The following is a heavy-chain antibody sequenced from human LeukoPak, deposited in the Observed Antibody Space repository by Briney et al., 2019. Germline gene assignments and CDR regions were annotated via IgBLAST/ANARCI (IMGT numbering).Heavy chain of an antibody. J-gene: IGHJ5*02. Sequence: ASVKVSCKASGYTFTSYGISRVRQAPGQGLEWMGWISAYNGNTNYAQKLQGRVTMTTDTSTSTAYMELRSLRSDDTAVYYCARRVQIVGANNWFDPWGQGTLVTVSS. CDR2: ISAYNGNT. CDR3: ARRVQIVGANNWFDP. V-gene: IGHV1-18*01. D-gene: IGHD1-26*01. CDR1: GYTFTSYG.